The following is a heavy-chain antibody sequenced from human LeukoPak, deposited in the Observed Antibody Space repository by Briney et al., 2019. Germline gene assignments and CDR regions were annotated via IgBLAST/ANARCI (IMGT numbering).Heavy chain of an antibody. V-gene: IGHV1-2*02. D-gene: IGHD2-2*02. CDR2: INPNSGGT. CDR1: GNTFIDNY. J-gene: IGHJ4*02. Sequence: ASVKVSCKASGNTFIDNYIHWVRQAPEQGLEWLGWINPNSGGTHFAQNFQGRVTMTRDTSISTVYMELSSLESDDTAIHYCARGAQYTTLWPPADYFEYWGQGTLVTVSS. CDR3: ARGAQYTTLWPPADYFEY.